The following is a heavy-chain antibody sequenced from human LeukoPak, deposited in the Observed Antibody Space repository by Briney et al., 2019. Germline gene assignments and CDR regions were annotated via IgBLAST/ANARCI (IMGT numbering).Heavy chain of an antibody. CDR3: ARLEPPLQYFQH. V-gene: IGHV4-59*08. CDR2: IYYSGST. J-gene: IGHJ1*01. Sequence: PSETLSLTCTVSGGSISSYYWSWIRQPPGKGLEWIGYIYYSGSTNYNPSLKSRVTISVDTSKNQFSLKLSSVTAADTAVYYRARLEPPLQYFQHWGQGTLVTVSS. D-gene: IGHD1-14*01. CDR1: GGSISSYY.